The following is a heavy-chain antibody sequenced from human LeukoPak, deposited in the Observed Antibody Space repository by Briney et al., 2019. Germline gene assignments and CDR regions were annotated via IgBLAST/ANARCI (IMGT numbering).Heavy chain of an antibody. CDR2: IYYSGST. CDR1: GGSISSYY. Sequence: SETLSLTCTVSGGSISSYYWSWIRQPPGKGLEWIGHIYYSGSTNYNPSLKSRVTISVDTSKNQFSLKLSSVTAADTAVYYCARGSMVRGVTGLYYYYMDVWGKGTTVTVSS. V-gene: IGHV4-59*01. J-gene: IGHJ6*03. D-gene: IGHD3-10*01. CDR3: ARGSMVRGVTGLYYYYMDV.